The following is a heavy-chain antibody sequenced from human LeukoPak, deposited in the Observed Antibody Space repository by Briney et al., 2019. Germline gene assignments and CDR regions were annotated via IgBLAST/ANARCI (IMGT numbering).Heavy chain of an antibody. CDR1: GGSISSSSYY. D-gene: IGHD3-10*01. J-gene: IGHJ4*02. CDR2: IYYSGST. CDR3: ARDNYYGPVDY. V-gene: IGHV4-61*01. Sequence: SETLSLTCTVSGGSISSSSYYWGWIRQSPGKGLEWIGYIYYSGSTNYNPSLKSRVTISVDTSKNQFSLKLSSVTAADTAVYYCARDNYYGPVDYWGQGTLVTVSS.